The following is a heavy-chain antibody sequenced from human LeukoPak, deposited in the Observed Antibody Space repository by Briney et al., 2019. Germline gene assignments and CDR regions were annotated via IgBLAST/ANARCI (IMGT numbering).Heavy chain of an antibody. V-gene: IGHV4-39*01. CDR3: ARRDYGGLLDY. D-gene: IGHD4-23*01. Sequence: PSETLSLTCTVSGDSIRSSRYHWAWIRQPPGKGLERIGSSHYSGSTYYNPSLKSRVTISVDTPKNQLSLKLNSATSSDTAVYFCARRDYGGLLDYWGQGTLVTVSS. CDR2: SHYSGST. CDR1: GDSIRSSRYH. J-gene: IGHJ4*02.